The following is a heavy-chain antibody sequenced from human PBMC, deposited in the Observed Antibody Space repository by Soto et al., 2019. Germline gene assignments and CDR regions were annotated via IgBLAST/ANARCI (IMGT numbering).Heavy chain of an antibody. CDR2: INHSGST. J-gene: IGHJ5*02. CDR3: ARVNVYDDVWGSYRGWFDP. V-gene: IGHV4-34*01. Sequence: QVQLQQWGAGLLKPSETLSLTCAVYGGSFSGYYWSWIRQPPGKGLEWIGEINHSGSTNYNPSLKSRVTLSVDTARNQFSLELSSVTAADTAVYYCARVNVYDDVWGSYRGWFDPWGQGTLVTVSS. D-gene: IGHD3-16*01. CDR1: GGSFSGYY.